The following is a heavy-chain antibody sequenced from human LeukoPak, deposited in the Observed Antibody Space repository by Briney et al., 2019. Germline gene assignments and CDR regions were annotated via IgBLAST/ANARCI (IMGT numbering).Heavy chain of an antibody. D-gene: IGHD6-13*01. CDR1: GYTFTSYD. CDR2: MNPNSGNT. CDR3: ARGLYSSSWYVYNYYYMDV. Sequence: ASVKVSCKASGYTFTSYDINWVRQATGQGLEWMGWMNPNSGNTGYAQKFQGRVTITRNTSISTAYMELSSLRSEDTAVYYCARGLYSSSWYVYNYYYMDVWGKGTTVTVSS. V-gene: IGHV1-8*03. J-gene: IGHJ6*03.